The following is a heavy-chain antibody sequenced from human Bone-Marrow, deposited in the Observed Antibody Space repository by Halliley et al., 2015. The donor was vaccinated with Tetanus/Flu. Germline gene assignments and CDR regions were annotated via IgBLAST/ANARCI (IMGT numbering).Heavy chain of an antibody. Sequence: QVQLVQSGAEVKKPGASVKVSCKASGYTFTSYGISWVRQASGQGLEWMGWISAYNGNTNYAQRLQGRVTMTTDTSTSTAYMELRSLRSDDTAVYYCARDLGKYSSGWYDAFDIWGQGTMVTVSS. J-gene: IGHJ3*02. D-gene: IGHD6-13*01. CDR1: GYTFTSYG. CDR2: ISAYNGNT. CDR3: ARDLGKYSSGWYDAFDI. V-gene: IGHV1-18*01.